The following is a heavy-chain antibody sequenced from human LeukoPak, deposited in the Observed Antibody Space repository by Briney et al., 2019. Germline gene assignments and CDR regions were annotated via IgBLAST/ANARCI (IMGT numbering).Heavy chain of an antibody. CDR1: GFTFTSYS. Sequence: QPGRSLRLSCAASGFTFTSYSMSSVRQAPGKGLEWVSYISSSSSTIYYADSVKGRFTISRDNAKNSLYLQMNSLRAEDTAVYYCATHSSSRDDYWGQGTLVTVSS. CDR3: ATHSSSRDDY. D-gene: IGHD6-6*01. CDR2: ISSSSSTI. V-gene: IGHV3-48*04. J-gene: IGHJ4*02.